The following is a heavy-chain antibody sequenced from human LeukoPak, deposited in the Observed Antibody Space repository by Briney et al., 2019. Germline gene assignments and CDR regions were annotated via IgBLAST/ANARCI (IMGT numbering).Heavy chain of an antibody. CDR1: GGSFSGYY. CDR2: INHSGST. J-gene: IGHJ4*02. CDR3: ARGRPGGGY. Sequence: SETLSLTCAVYGGSFSGYYWSWIRQPPGKGLEWIGEINHSGSTNYNPSLKSRVTISVDTSRNQFSLKLSSVTAADTAVHYCARGRPGGGYWGQGTLVTVSS. D-gene: IGHD4-23*01. V-gene: IGHV4-34*01.